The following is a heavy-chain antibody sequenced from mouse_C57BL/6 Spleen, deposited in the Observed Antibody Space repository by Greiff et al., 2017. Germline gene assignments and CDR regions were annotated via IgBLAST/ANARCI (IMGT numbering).Heavy chain of an antibody. V-gene: IGHV2-5*01. CDR1: GFSLTSYG. CDR3: AIPYYGSSYWYFDV. J-gene: IGHJ1*03. Sequence: VQGVESGPGLVQPSQSLSITCTVSGFSLTSYGVHWVRQSPGKGLEWLGVIWRGGSTDSNAAFMSRLSITKDNSKSQVFFKMNRLQADDTAIYYCAIPYYGSSYWYFDVWGTGTTVTVSS. D-gene: IGHD1-1*01. CDR2: IWRGGST.